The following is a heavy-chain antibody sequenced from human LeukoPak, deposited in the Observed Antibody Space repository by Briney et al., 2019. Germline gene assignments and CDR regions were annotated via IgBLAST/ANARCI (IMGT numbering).Heavy chain of an antibody. CDR2: INPNSGGT. D-gene: IGHD5-24*01. J-gene: IGHJ3*02. V-gene: IGHV1-2*02. Sequence: ASVKVSCKASGYTFTGYYMHWVRQAPGQGLEWMGWINPNSGGTNYAQKFQGRVTMTRDTSISTAYMELSRLRSDDTAVYYCARGLQETLAWLKALSAFDIWGQGTMVTVSS. CDR3: ARGLQETLAWLKALSAFDI. CDR1: GYTFTGYY.